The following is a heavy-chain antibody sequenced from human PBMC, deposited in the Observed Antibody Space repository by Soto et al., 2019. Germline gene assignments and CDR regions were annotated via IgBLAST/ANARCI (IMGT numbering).Heavy chain of an antibody. CDR3: ANSDYDYVWGSPGY. CDR2: ISYDGSNK. V-gene: IGHV3-30*18. J-gene: IGHJ4*02. Sequence: PGWSLRLSCAASGFTFSSYGMHWVRQAPGKGLEWVAVISYDGSNKYYADSVKGRFTISRDNSKNTLYLQMNSLRAEDTAVYYCANSDYDYVWGSPGYWGQGTLVTLS. D-gene: IGHD3-16*01. CDR1: GFTFSSYG.